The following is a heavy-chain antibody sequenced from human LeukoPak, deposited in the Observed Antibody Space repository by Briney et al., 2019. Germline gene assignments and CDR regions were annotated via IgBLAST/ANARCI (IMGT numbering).Heavy chain of an antibody. D-gene: IGHD3-10*01. CDR3: ARGITMVRGVLVLNWFDP. Sequence: SGRSLRLSCAASGFTFSSYAMHWVRQAPGKGLEWVAVISYDGSNKYYADSVKGRFTISRDNSKNTLYLQMNSLRAEDTAVYYCARGITMVRGVLVLNWFDPWGQGTLVTVSS. V-gene: IGHV3-30-3*01. CDR2: ISYDGSNK. CDR1: GFTFSSYA. J-gene: IGHJ5*02.